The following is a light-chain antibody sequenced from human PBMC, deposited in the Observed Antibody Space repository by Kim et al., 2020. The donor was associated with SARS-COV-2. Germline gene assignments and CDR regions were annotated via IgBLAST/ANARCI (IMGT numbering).Light chain of an antibody. J-gene: IGKJ2*01. V-gene: IGKV3-20*01. CDR2: GAS. CDR1: QSVSSSY. Sequence: EIVLTQSPGTLSLSPGERATLSCRASQSVSSSYLAWYQQKPGQAPRLFIYGASSRATDIPDRFSGGGSGTDFTLTISRLEPEDFAVYYCQQYGSSSYTFGQGTKLEI. CDR3: QQYGSSSYT.